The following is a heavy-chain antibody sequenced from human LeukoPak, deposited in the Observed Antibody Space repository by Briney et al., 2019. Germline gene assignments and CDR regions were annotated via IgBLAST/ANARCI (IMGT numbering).Heavy chain of an antibody. CDR3: ARRTAGYSYGPGVY. CDR2: ISGSGGST. CDR1: GFTFSSYA. Sequence: GGSLRLSCAASGFTFSSYAMSWVRQAPGKGLEWVSVISGSGGSTYYADSVKGRFTISRDNSKNTLYLQMNSLRAEDTAVYYCARRTAGYSYGPGVYWGQGTLVTVSS. J-gene: IGHJ4*02. D-gene: IGHD5-18*01. V-gene: IGHV3-23*01.